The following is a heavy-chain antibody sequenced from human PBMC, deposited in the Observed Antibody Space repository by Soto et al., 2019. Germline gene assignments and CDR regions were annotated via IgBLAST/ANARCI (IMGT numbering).Heavy chain of an antibody. J-gene: IGHJ5*02. V-gene: IGHV1-69*13. Sequence: ASVKVSCKASGGTFSSYAISWVRQAPGQGLEWMGGIIPIFGTANYAQKFQGRVTITADESTSTAYMELSSLRSEDTAVYYCARLLPKSTVTTNWFDPWGQGTLVTVSS. CDR2: IIPIFGTA. CDR3: ARLLPKSTVTTNWFDP. D-gene: IGHD4-17*01. CDR1: GGTFSSYA.